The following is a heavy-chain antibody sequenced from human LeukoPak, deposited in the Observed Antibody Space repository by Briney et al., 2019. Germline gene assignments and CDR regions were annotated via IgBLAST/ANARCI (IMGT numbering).Heavy chain of an antibody. D-gene: IGHD3-22*01. J-gene: IGHJ4*02. Sequence: SETLSLTCTVSGGSISSYYWSWIRQPPGKGLEWIGYIYYSGSTNYNPSLKSRVTISVDTSKNQFSLKLSSVTAADTAVYYCARRKSKPYYDSILWYFDYWGQGTLVTVSS. CDR3: ARRKSKPYYDSILWYFDY. V-gene: IGHV4-59*08. CDR1: GGSISSYY. CDR2: IYYSGST.